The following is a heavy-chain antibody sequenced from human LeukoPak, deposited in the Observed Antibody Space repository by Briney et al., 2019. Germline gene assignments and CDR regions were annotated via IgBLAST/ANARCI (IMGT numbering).Heavy chain of an antibody. Sequence: PGGSLRLSCAASGFTFSSYSMNWIRQAPGKGLEWVSSISSSTSFIYYADSVKGRFTISKDNAKNSLYLQMNSLRAEDTAVYYCARAGGSTVSHSDYWGQGTLVTVSS. D-gene: IGHD4-17*01. CDR1: GFTFSSYS. V-gene: IGHV3-21*01. CDR3: ARAGGSTVSHSDY. J-gene: IGHJ4*02. CDR2: ISSSTSFI.